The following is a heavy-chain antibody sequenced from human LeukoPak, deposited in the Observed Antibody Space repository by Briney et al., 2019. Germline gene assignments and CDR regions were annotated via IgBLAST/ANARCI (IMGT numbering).Heavy chain of an antibody. CDR2: INHSGST. V-gene: IGHV4-34*01. D-gene: IGHD6-13*01. J-gene: IGHJ4*02. CDR1: GFTFSSYA. CDR3: ARGEQSRRVFGY. Sequence: GSLRLSCAASGFTFSSYAMSWIRQPPGKGLEWIGEINHSGSTNYNPSLKSRVTISVDTSKNQFSLKLSSVTAADTAVYYCARGEQSRRVFGYWGQGTLVTVSS.